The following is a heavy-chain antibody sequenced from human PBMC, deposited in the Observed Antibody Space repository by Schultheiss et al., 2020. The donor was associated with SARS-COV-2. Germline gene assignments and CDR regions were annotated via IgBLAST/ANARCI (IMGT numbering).Heavy chain of an antibody. CDR2: INPDSGAT. V-gene: IGHV1-2*06. CDR3: ARESASTVTSNFDN. J-gene: IGHJ4*02. CDR1: GYIFTYHY. Sequence: GESLKIPCKTSGYIFTYHYIHWVRQAPGQGLEWMGRINPDSGATSSAQRFQGRVTMTTDTSISTVYMELTRLTSDDTALYYCARESASTVTSNFDNWGQGTLVTVSS. D-gene: IGHD4-11*01.